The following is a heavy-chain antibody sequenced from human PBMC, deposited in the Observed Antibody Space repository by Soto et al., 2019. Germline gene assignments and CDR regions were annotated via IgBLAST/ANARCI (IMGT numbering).Heavy chain of an antibody. V-gene: IGHV1-69*06. CDR3: ARGGYSSTWSNLLDRSGLDV. Sequence: SVKVSCKTSGGTFSSYAINWVRQAAGQGLEWMGGIVPLFRTTNYAQKFQGRVTITADTSTYTVYMELSELRSGDTAVYYCARGGYSSTWSNLLDRSGLDVWGQGTTVTVSS. D-gene: IGHD6-13*01. J-gene: IGHJ6*02. CDR2: IVPLFRTT. CDR1: GGTFSSYA.